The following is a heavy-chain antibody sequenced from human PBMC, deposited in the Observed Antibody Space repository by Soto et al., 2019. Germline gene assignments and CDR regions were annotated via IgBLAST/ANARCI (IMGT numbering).Heavy chain of an antibody. CDR1: GGSFSDYY. D-gene: IGHD3-3*01. CDR3: ARGLKGIFGMVTTYHYFYMDV. V-gene: IGHV4-34*01. J-gene: IGHJ6*03. Sequence: SETLSLTCAFYGGSFSDYYWTWIRQPPRKGLEWIGEINHSGSTNYNPSLKSRVTISVDTSKNQFSLKLSSVTAADTAVYYCARGLKGIFGMVTTYHYFYMDVWGKGTTVTVSS. CDR2: INHSGST.